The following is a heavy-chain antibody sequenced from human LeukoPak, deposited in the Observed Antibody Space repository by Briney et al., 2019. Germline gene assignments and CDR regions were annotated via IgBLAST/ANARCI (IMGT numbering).Heavy chain of an antibody. CDR3: ARDLRAFRDGYKNPNFYLDY. CDR1: GYTLTELS. J-gene: IGHJ4*02. D-gene: IGHD5-24*01. Sequence: ASVKVSCKVSGYTLTELSIHWVRQAPGKGLEWMGGFDPEDGETIYAQKFQGRVTMTEDTSTDTAYMELSSLRSEDTAVYFCARDLRAFRDGYKNPNFYLDYWGQGTLVTVSS. CDR2: FDPEDGET. V-gene: IGHV1-24*01.